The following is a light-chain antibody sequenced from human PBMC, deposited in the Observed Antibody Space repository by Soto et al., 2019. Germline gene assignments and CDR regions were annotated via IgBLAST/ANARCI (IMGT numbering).Light chain of an antibody. Sequence: DIQMTQSPSSLSASVGDRVTITCRASQSISSDLNWYQQKPGKAPKLLIYAASSLQSGVPSRFSGSGSGTDFALTISSLQPEDFATYYCQQSYSTPYTFAQGTKLEI. CDR2: AAS. J-gene: IGKJ2*01. CDR1: QSISSD. V-gene: IGKV1-39*01. CDR3: QQSYSTPYT.